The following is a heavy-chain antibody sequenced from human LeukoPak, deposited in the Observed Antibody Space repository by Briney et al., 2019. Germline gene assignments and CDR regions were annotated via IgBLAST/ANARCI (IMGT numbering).Heavy chain of an antibody. D-gene: IGHD6-19*01. CDR1: GFTFSSYW. CDR2: INSDGSST. Sequence: GGSLRLSCAASGFTFSSYWMHWVRQAPGKGLVWVSRINSDGSSTSYADSVKGRFTISRDNAKNTLYLQMNSLRAEDTAVYYCAKDGAVAGYYYYYMDVWGKGTTVTVSS. V-gene: IGHV3-74*01. CDR3: AKDGAVAGYYYYYMDV. J-gene: IGHJ6*03.